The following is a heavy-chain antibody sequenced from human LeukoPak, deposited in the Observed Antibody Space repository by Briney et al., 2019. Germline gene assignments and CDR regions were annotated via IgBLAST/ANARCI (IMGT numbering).Heavy chain of an antibody. D-gene: IGHD3-10*01. Sequence: ASVKVSCKASGYTFTGYYMHWVRQAPGQGLEWMGWINPNSGGTNYAQKFQGWVTMTRDTSISTAYMELSSLRSDDTAVYYCARPSGGSGRWGDNWFDPWGQGTLVTVSS. CDR2: INPNSGGT. J-gene: IGHJ5*02. V-gene: IGHV1-2*04. CDR1: GYTFTGYY. CDR3: ARPSGGSGRWGDNWFDP.